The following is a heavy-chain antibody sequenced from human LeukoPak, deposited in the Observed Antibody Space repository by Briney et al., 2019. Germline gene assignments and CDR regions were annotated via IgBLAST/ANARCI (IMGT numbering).Heavy chain of an antibody. CDR2: IDPSDSYT. V-gene: IGHV5-10-1*01. CDR3: ARHGEQWLVRTGGFDP. Sequence: GESLRISCKGSGYSFTSYWISWVRQMPGKGLEWMGRIDPSDSYTNYSPSFQGHVTISADKSISTAYLQWSSLKASDTAMYYCARHGEQWLVRTGGFDPWGQGTLVTVSS. J-gene: IGHJ5*02. D-gene: IGHD6-19*01. CDR1: GYSFTSYW.